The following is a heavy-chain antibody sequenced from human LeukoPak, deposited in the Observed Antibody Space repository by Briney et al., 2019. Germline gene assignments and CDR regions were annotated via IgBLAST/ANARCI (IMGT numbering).Heavy chain of an antibody. CDR2: SRSKAFGETT. CDR1: GFSFGDYA. CDR3: TRSYYDNTNYARYFDY. V-gene: IGHV3-49*04. D-gene: IGHD3-22*01. Sequence: GGSLRLSCTTSGFSFGDYAMSWVRQAPGKGLEWIGFSRSKAFGETTEYAASVKGRFSISRDASKSIAYLQMNSLKTEETAVYYCTRSYYDNTNYARYFDYWGQGTPLTVSS. J-gene: IGHJ4*02.